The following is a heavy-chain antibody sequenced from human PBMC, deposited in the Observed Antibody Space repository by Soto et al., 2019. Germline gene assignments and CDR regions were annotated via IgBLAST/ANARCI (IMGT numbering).Heavy chain of an antibody. J-gene: IGHJ4*02. CDR3: ATTPDYGDNRYYFDY. CDR1: GGSISSYY. V-gene: IGHV4-59*08. Sequence: SETLSLTCTVSGGSISSYYWSWIRQPPGKGLEWIGYIYYSGSTNYNPSLKSRVTISVDTSKNQFSLKLSSVTAADTAVYYCATTPDYGDNRYYFDYWGQGTLVTVXS. D-gene: IGHD4-17*01. CDR2: IYYSGST.